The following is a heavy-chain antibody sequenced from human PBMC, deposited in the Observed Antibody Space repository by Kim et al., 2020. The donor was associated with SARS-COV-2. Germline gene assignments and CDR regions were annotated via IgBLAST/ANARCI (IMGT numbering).Heavy chain of an antibody. J-gene: IGHJ3*02. D-gene: IGHD1-26*01. Sequence: GQGLGCVSRIDRDGTTPTYAESVKGRFTIARDDAENMLYLQMNSLRAEDTAVYYCARIAIRMGRAALDIWGQGTMVTVSS. CDR3: ARIAIRMGRAALDI. V-gene: IGHV3-74*01. CDR2: IDRDGTTP.